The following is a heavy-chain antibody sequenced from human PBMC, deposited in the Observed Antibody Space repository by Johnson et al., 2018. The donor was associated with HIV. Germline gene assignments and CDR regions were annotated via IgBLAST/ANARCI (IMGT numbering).Heavy chain of an antibody. J-gene: IGHJ3*02. CDR1: GFTFSSYA. CDR3: ATSTASDAFDI. D-gene: IGHD1-1*01. V-gene: IGHV3-64*01. CDR2: LSSNGGST. Sequence: EVQLVESGGGLVQPGGSLRLSCAASGFTFSSYAMHWVRQAPGKGLEYVSALSSNGGSTYYANSVKGRFTISRDNSKNTLYLQMNSLRAEDTAVYYCATSTASDAFDIWGQGTMVTVSS.